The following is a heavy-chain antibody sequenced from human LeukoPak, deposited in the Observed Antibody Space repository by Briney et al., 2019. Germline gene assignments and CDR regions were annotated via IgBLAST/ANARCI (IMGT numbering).Heavy chain of an antibody. CDR1: GFTFSSYW. CDR3: VKDSEAYYGLGSYKDY. D-gene: IGHD3-10*01. J-gene: IGHJ4*02. CDR2: IKQDGSEK. Sequence: GGSLRLSCAASGFTFSSYWMSWVRQAPGKGLEWVANIKQDGSEKYYVDSVKGRFTISRDNAENSLSLQMNSLRPEDTALYYCVKDSEAYYGLGSYKDYWGQGTLVTVSS. V-gene: IGHV3-7*03.